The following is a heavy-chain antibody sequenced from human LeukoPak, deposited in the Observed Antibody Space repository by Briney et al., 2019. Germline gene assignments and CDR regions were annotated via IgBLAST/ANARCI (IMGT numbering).Heavy chain of an antibody. CDR2: IYAGDSDT. J-gene: IGHJ4*02. V-gene: IGHV5-51*01. CDR3: VTYSHFDY. D-gene: IGHD2-21*01. Sequence: GESLKISCKGSGXRFSSHWIGWVRQMPGKGLEWMAIIYAGDSDTRYSPSFQGQVTISADKSINTAYLQWSSLKASDTAMYYCVTYSHFDYWGQGTLVTVSS. CDR1: GXRFSSHW.